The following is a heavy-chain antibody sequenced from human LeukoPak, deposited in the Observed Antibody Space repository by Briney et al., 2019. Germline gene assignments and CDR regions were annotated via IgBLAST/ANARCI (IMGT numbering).Heavy chain of an antibody. CDR3: ARDYCSSTSCYTGGGDY. Sequence: SVKVSCKASGGTFSSCTISWVRQAPGQGLEWMGRIIPILGIANYAQKLQGRVTMTTDTSTSTAYMELRSLRSDDTAVNYCARDYCSSTSCYTGGGDYWGQGTLVTVSS. CDR1: GGTFSSCT. D-gene: IGHD2-2*02. CDR2: IIPILGIA. J-gene: IGHJ4*02. V-gene: IGHV1-69*04.